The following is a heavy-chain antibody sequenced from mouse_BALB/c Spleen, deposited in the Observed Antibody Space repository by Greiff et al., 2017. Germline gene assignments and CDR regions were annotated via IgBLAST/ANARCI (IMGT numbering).Heavy chain of an antibody. J-gene: IGHJ1*01. CDR1: GYSFTSYW. CDR3: TRNDDYSSFDV. Sequence: VHVKQSGTVLARPGASVKMSCKASGYSFTSYWMHWVKQRPGQGLEWIGAIYPGNSDTSYNQKFKGKAKLTAVTSASTAYMGLSSLTNEDSAVYYCTRNDDYSSFDVWGAGTPVPVSS. D-gene: IGHD2-4*01. V-gene: IGHV1-5*01. CDR2: IYPGNSDT.